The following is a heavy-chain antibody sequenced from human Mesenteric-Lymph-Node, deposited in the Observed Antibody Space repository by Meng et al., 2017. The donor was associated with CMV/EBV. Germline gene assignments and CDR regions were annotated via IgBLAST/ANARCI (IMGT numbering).Heavy chain of an antibody. D-gene: IGHD3-10*01. CDR2: ISSSSSYI. J-gene: IGHJ6*02. CDR1: GFTFSSYS. Sequence: GESLKISCAASGFTFSSYSMNWVRQAPGKGLEWVSSISSSSSYIYYADSVKGRFTISRDNAKNSLYLQLSSLRVEDTAVYYCAKVLWARQYYYYYYAMDVWGQGTTVTVSS. V-gene: IGHV3-21*04. CDR3: AKVLWARQYYYYYYAMDV.